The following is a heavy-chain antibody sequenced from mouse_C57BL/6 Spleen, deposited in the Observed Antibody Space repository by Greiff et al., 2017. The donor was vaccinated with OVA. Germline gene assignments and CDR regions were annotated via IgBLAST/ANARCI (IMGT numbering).Heavy chain of an antibody. Sequence: DVMLVESGGGLVKPGGSLKLSCAASGFTFSDYGMHWVRQAPEKGLEWVAYISSGSSTIYYADTVKGRFTISRDNAKNTLFLQMTTLRAEDTSMYYCARSGYISTVVSPMDYWGQGTSVTVSS. J-gene: IGHJ4*01. V-gene: IGHV5-17*01. D-gene: IGHD1-1*01. CDR1: GFTFSDYG. CDR2: ISSGSSTI. CDR3: ARSGYISTVVSPMDY.